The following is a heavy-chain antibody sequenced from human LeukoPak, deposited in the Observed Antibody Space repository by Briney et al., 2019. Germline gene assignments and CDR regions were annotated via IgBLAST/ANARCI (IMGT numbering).Heavy chain of an antibody. CDR2: IYHSGTT. Sequence: SETLSLTCAVFGYSISSGYYWGWIRQPPGRGLEWIGSIYHSGTTYYNPSLKSRVTISVDTSKNQFSLKLSSVTAADTAVYDCARLACSGGKCYSIIKYYFDYWGQGTLVTVSS. J-gene: IGHJ4*02. D-gene: IGHD2-15*01. V-gene: IGHV4-38-2*01. CDR1: GYSISSGYY. CDR3: ARLACSGGKCYSIIKYYFDY.